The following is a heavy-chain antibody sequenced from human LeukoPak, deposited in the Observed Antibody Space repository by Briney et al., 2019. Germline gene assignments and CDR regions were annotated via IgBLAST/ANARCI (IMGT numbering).Heavy chain of an antibody. Sequence: SETLSLTCTVSGDSIGSYFWNWIRQPPGRGLEWIGYIYYSGSTNYNPSLKSRVTISVDTSKNQFSLKLSSVTAADTAVYYCARVMYRGPFDYWGQGTLVTVSS. CDR1: GDSIGSYF. CDR2: IYYSGST. J-gene: IGHJ4*02. CDR3: ARVMYRGPFDY. V-gene: IGHV4-59*01. D-gene: IGHD1-14*01.